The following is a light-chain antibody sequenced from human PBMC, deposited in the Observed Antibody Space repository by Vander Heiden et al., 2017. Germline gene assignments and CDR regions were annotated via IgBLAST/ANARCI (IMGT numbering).Light chain of an antibody. Sequence: DIQMTQSPSSLSASVGDGVTITCRASQGISNYLHWYQQKPGKGPELLIYTASTLKSGVPSRFRGSGSGTDFTLSISSLQPTDFATYDCQQTYSTPPTFGQGTKVEIK. V-gene: IGKV1-39*01. J-gene: IGKJ1*01. CDR2: TAS. CDR1: QGISNY. CDR3: QQTYSTPPT.